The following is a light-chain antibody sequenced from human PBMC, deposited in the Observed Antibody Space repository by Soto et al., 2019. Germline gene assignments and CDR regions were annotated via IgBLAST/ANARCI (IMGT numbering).Light chain of an antibody. J-gene: IGKJ1*01. CDR3: QQRSKWPQT. Sequence: IVLTQSPATLSLSPGERATLSCRASQSVDNYLDCYQQKPGQAPRLLIYESSNRATGIPARFSGSGSGTDFILTISSLEPEDFAVYYCQQRSKWPQTFGQGTKVDIK. CDR1: QSVDNY. V-gene: IGKV3-11*01. CDR2: ESS.